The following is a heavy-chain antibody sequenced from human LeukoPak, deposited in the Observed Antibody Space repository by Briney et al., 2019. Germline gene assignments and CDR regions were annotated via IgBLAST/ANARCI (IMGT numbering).Heavy chain of an antibody. CDR1: TFTFSNYA. CDR3: AKEDDILTGYYPFDS. CDR2: ISGSGTGT. J-gene: IGHJ4*02. D-gene: IGHD3-9*01. V-gene: IGHV3-23*01. Sequence: GGSLRLSCAASTFTFSNYAMNWVRQAPGKGLEWVSGISGSGTGTHYADSVKGRFTISSDNSKNTLYLQMNSLRAEDTAVYYCAKEDDILTGYYPFDSWGQGTLVTVSS.